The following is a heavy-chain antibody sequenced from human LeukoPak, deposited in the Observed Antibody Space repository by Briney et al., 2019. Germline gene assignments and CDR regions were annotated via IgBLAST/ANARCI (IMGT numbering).Heavy chain of an antibody. J-gene: IGHJ4*02. CDR1: GASISSYY. Sequence: PSETLSLTWTVSGASISSYYWSWIRQPPGKGLEWIGYIHYSGSTNYSPSLKSRVTISIDTSKNQFSLKLSSVTAADTAVYYCATADSTSWVDYWGQGTLVTVSS. CDR3: ATADSTSWVDY. V-gene: IGHV4-59*01. D-gene: IGHD2-2*01. CDR2: IHYSGST.